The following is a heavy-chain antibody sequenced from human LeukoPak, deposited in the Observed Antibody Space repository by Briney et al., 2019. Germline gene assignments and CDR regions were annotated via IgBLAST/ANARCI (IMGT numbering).Heavy chain of an antibody. CDR3: ASLPAAKYYYYYYGMDV. D-gene: IGHD2-2*01. Sequence: GGSLRLSCAASGFTFSDYYMSWIRQAPGKGLEWVSYISSSGSTIYYADSVKGRFTTSRDNAKNSLYLQMNSLRAEDTAVYYCASLPAAKYYYYYYGMDVWGQGTTVTVSS. CDR2: ISSSGSTI. J-gene: IGHJ6*02. CDR1: GFTFSDYY. V-gene: IGHV3-11*01.